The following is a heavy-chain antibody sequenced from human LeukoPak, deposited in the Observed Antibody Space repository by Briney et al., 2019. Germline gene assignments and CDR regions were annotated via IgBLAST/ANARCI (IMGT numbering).Heavy chain of an antibody. D-gene: IGHD3-22*01. CDR2: ISWNRGSI. CDR1: GFTLDDYA. J-gene: IGHJ4*02. V-gene: IGHV3-9*01. CDR3: AKSATYYYDSSGYLIDY. Sequence: PGRSLTLSCAASGFTLDDYAMHWVRPAQGEGLEWVSGISWNRGSIGYADSVKGRFTISRDNAKNSLYLQTNSLRAEDTALYYCAKSATYYYDSSGYLIDYWGQGTLVTVSS.